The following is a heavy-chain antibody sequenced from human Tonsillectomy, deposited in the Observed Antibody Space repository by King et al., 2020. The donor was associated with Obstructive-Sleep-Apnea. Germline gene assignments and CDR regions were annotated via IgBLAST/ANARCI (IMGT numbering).Heavy chain of an antibody. CDR2: INHSGST. J-gene: IGHJ5*02. V-gene: IGHV4-34*01. Sequence: VQLQQWGAGLLKPSETLSLTCAVYGGSFSGYYWSWIRQPPGKGLEWIGEINHSGSTNYNPSLKSRVTISVDTSKNHFSLKLSSVTAADTAVYYCASRSSGGSGDWFDPWGQGTLVTVSS. CDR3: ASRSSGGSGDWFDP. CDR1: GGSFSGYY. D-gene: IGHD2-15*01.